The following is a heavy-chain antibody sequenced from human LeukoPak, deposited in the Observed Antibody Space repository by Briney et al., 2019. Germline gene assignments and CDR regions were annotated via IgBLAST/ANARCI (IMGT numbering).Heavy chain of an antibody. Sequence: GGSLRLSCAASGFTFSSYWMSWVRQAPGKGLEWVANIKQDGSEKYYVDSVKGRFTISRDNAKNSLYLQVNSLRAEDTAVYYCARDRSYYGSGNYGMDVWGQRTTVTVSS. D-gene: IGHD3-10*01. CDR3: ARDRSYYGSGNYGMDV. CDR2: IKQDGSEK. J-gene: IGHJ6*02. CDR1: GFTFSSYW. V-gene: IGHV3-7*01.